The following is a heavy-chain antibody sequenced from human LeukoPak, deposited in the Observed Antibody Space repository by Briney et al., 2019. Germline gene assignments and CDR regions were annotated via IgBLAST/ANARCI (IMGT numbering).Heavy chain of an antibody. CDR3: ARDRAAAAGPGDY. D-gene: IGHD6-13*01. Sequence: KPSETLSLTCNVSGGSISSSNYYWGWIRQPPGKGLEWIGSIYYSGSTYYNPSLKSRVTISVYTSKNQFSLNLSSVTAADTAVYYCARDRAAAAGPGDYWGQGTLVTVSS. CDR1: GGSISSSNYY. J-gene: IGHJ4*02. V-gene: IGHV4-39*07. CDR2: IYYSGST.